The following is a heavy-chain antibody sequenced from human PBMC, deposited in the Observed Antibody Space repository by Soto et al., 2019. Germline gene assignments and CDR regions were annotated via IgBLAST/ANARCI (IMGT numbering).Heavy chain of an antibody. J-gene: IGHJ4*02. CDR3: AKDRGLVLSFYFDY. Sequence: DVQLVESGGGLVQPGRSLRLSCAASGFTFDDYAMHWVRQAPGKGLEWVSGISWNSGSIGYADSVKDRFTISRDNAKNSLYLQMNSLRAEDTALYYCAKDRGLVLSFYFDYWGQGTLVTVSS. V-gene: IGHV3-9*01. CDR2: ISWNSGSI. D-gene: IGHD6-19*01. CDR1: GFTFDDYA.